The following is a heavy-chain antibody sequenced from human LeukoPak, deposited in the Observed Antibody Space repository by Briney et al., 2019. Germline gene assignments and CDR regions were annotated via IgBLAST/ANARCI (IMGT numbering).Heavy chain of an antibody. CDR2: ISYDGSNK. D-gene: IGHD6-19*01. CDR3: ARDSSGQIYYYYGMDV. CDR1: GFTFSSYA. Sequence: GGSLRLSCAASGFTFSSYAMHWGRQAPGKGLEWVAVISYDGSNKYYADSVKGRFTISRDNSKNTLYLQMNSLRAEDTAVYYCARDSSGQIYYYYGMDVWGQGTTVTVSS. V-gene: IGHV3-30-3*01. J-gene: IGHJ6*02.